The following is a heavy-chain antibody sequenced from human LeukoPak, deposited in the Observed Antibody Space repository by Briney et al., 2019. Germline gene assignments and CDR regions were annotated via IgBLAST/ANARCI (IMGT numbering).Heavy chain of an antibody. CDR3: ARAPSYRRYYYMDV. Sequence: PSETLSLTCTVSGGSTTSSIYSWSWSRQPAGKGLEWIGHIYTSGRTNYNPSLKSRVTISGDTSKNQFSLKLSSATAADTAVYYCARAPSYRRYYYMDVWGKGTTVTVSS. J-gene: IGHJ6*03. D-gene: IGHD5-18*01. CDR2: IYTSGRT. CDR1: GGSTTSSIYS. V-gene: IGHV4-61*09.